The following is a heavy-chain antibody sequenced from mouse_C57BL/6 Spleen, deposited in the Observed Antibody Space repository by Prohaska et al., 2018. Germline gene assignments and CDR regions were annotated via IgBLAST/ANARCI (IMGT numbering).Heavy chain of an antibody. D-gene: IGHD1-1*01. J-gene: IGHJ1*03. V-gene: IGHV2-6-1*01. CDR1: GFSLTSYA. CDR2: IWSDGST. CDR3: ARHDYGSSYWYFDV. Sequence: QVQLTESGPGLVAPSQSLSITCPVSGFSLTSYAVHWVRQPPGKGLEWLVAIWSDGSTTYNSALKSRLSISNDNSKSQVFLKMNSIQTDDTAMYYCARHDYGSSYWYFDVWGTGTTVTVSS.